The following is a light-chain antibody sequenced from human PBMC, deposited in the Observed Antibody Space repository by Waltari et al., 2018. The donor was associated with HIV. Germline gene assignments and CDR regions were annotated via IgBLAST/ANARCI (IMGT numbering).Light chain of an antibody. CDR2: TDN. CDR3: STWDDGLDGPV. Sequence: QSVLTQPPSASGTPGQRVSISCSGSSSNIGSNTVNWYQQLPGTAPKLLIYTDNQRPSGVTDRFSGSKSDTSASLASSGLQSEDEAEYYCSTWDDGLDGPVFGGGTKLTVL. V-gene: IGLV1-44*01. CDR1: SSNIGSNT. J-gene: IGLJ3*02.